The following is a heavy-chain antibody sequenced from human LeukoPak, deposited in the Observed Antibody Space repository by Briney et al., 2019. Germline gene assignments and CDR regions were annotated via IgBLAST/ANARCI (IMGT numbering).Heavy chain of an antibody. CDR2: ISSSSSYI. CDR3: ARDSAVAAPEPLDY. V-gene: IGHV3-21*01. D-gene: IGHD6-19*01. Sequence: GGSLRLSCAASGFTFSSYSMNWLRPAPGKGVEGVSSISSSSSYIYYADSVKGRFTISRDNAKNSLYLQMNSLRAEDTAVYYCARDSAVAAPEPLDYWGQGTLVTVSS. J-gene: IGHJ4*02. CDR1: GFTFSSYS.